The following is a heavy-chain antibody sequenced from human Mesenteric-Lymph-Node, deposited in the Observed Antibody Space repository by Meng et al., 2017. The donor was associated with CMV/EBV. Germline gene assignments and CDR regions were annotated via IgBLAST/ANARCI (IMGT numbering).Heavy chain of an antibody. J-gene: IGHJ6*02. D-gene: IGHD5-24*01. CDR1: GFSVGANY. CDR3: AKDLLQVAYYYGMDV. V-gene: IGHV3-66*02. CDR2: IYSGGNR. Sequence: GESLKISCAGSGFSVGANYMTWVRQAPGKGLEWVSIIYSGGNRYYRDSVKGRFTISRDNSKNTVYLQLSSLRPEDAAVYYCAKDLLQVAYYYGMDVWGQGTTVTVS.